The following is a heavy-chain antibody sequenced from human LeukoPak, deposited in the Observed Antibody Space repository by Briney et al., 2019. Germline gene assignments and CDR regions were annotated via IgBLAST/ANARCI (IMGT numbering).Heavy chain of an antibody. J-gene: IGHJ2*01. CDR1: GGSISSSSYY. CDR2: IYYSGST. V-gene: IGHV4-39*01. Sequence: SETLSLTCTVSGGSISSSSYYWGWIRQPPGKGLEWIGSIYYSGSTYYNPSLKSRVTISVDTPKNQFSLKLSSVTAADTAVYYCARQYQLRYFDWLLYWYFDLWGRGTLVTVSS. D-gene: IGHD3-9*01. CDR3: ARQYQLRYFDWLLYWYFDL.